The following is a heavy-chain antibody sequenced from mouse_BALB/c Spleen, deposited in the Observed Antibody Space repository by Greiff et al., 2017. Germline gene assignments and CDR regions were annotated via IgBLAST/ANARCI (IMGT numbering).Heavy chain of an antibody. CDR2: INPSNGGT. V-gene: IGHV1S81*02. CDR3: TREVVAYYAMDY. CDR1: GYTFTSYY. J-gene: IGHJ4*01. Sequence: QVQLQQSGAELVKPGASVKLSCKASGYTFTSYYMYWVKQRPGQGLEWIGEINPSNGGTNFNEKFKSKATLTVDKSSSTAYMQLSSLTSEDSAVYYCTREVVAYYAMDYWGQGTSVTVSS. D-gene: IGHD1-1*01.